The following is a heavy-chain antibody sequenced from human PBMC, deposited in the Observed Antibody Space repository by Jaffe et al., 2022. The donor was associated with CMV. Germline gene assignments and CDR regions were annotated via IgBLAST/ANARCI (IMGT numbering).Heavy chain of an antibody. CDR2: IYTSGST. D-gene: IGHD3-22*01. Sequence: QVQLQESGPGLVKPSETLSLTCTVSGGSISSYYWSWIRQPAGKGLEWIGRIYTSGSTNYNPSLKSRVTMSVDTSKNQFSLKLSSVTAADTAVYYCARGNYYDSSGYYWDWYFDLWGRGTLVTVSS. CDR3: ARGNYYDSSGYYWDWYFDL. CDR1: GGSISSYY. V-gene: IGHV4-4*07. J-gene: IGHJ2*01.